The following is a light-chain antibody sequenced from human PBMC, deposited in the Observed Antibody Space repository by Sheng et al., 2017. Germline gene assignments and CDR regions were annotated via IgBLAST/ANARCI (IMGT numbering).Light chain of an antibody. V-gene: IGKV3-15*01. J-gene: IGKJ4*01. CDR1: QSVGNY. CDR3: QQYDVWPLT. Sequence: EIVLTQSPANLSLSPGRRATLSCRASQSVGNYLAWYQQGVGQAPRLLIYETSTRATGTPARISGSGSGTDFKLTISGLQSEDSAVYYCQQYDVWPLTFGGGTKVEIK. CDR2: ETS.